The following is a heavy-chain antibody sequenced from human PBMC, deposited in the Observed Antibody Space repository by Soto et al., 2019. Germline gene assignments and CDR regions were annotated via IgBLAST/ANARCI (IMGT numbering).Heavy chain of an antibody. CDR2: IYPGDSDT. CDR3: ATTYYDFWSGYYRVSKWIYYYYGMDV. CDR1: GYSFTSYW. J-gene: IGHJ6*02. V-gene: IGHV5-51*01. Sequence: PGAYLKISCKGSGYSFTSYWIGWVRQMPGKGLEWMGLIYPGDSDTRYSPSFQGQVTSPADKSFSTAYLQWSSLKASDTAMYYCATTYYDFWSGYYRVSKWIYYYYGMDVWGQGTTVTASS. D-gene: IGHD3-3*01.